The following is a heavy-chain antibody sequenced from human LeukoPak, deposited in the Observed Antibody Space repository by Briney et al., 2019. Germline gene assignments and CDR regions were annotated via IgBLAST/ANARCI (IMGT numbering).Heavy chain of an antibody. V-gene: IGHV4-59*01. CDR1: GGSISNYY. CDR3: ARDAGTCSSTSCSDYLDF. J-gene: IGHJ4*02. Sequence: PSETLSLTCTVSGGSISNYYWSWIRQPPGKGLEWIGYVYYNGVTHYNPSLQSRISISVDMSKNQFSLKVTSVTAADTAVYYCARDAGTCSSTSCSDYLDFWGREP. D-gene: IGHD2-2*01. CDR2: VYYNGVT.